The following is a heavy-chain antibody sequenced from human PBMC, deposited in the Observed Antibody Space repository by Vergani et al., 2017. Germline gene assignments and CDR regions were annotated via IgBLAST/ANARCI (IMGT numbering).Heavy chain of an antibody. CDR1: GGTFSSYT. CDR3: AGANTSGSTGMDV. CDR2: IIPILGIA. J-gene: IGHJ6*02. Sequence: QVQLVQSGAEVKKPGSSVKVSCKASGGTFSSYTISWVRQAPGQGLEWMGRIIPILGIANYAQKFQGRVTITADKSTSTAYMELSSLRSEDTAVYYCAGANTSGSTGMDVWGQGTTVTVSS. V-gene: IGHV1-69*02. D-gene: IGHD4/OR15-4a*01.